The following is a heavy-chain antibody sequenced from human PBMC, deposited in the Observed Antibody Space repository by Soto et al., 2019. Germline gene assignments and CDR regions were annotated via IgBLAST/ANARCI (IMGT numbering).Heavy chain of an antibody. CDR3: ARVGAIYYGMDV. V-gene: IGHV5-10-1*01. D-gene: IGHD2-21*01. Sequence: PGEALKIYWKGSGYSFTSYWISWVRQMPGTGLEWMGRIDPSDSYTNYSPSFQGHVTISADKSISTAYLQWSSLKASDTAMYYCARVGAIYYGMDVWGQGAPVTVSS. CDR2: IDPSDSYT. CDR1: GYSFTSYW. J-gene: IGHJ6*02.